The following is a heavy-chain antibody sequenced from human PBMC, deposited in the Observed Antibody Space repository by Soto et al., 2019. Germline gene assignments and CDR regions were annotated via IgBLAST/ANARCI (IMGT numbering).Heavy chain of an antibody. D-gene: IGHD3-10*01. V-gene: IGHV4-59*01. J-gene: IGHJ4*02. CDR2: IYYSGST. CDR3: ARDSAMVRGVIITGAFDY. Sequence: SETLSLTCTVSGGSISSYYWSWIRQPPGKGLEWIGYIYYSGSTNYNPSLKSRVTISVDTSKNQFSLKLGSVTAADTAVYYCARDSAMVRGVIITGAFDYWGQGTLVTVSS. CDR1: GGSISSYY.